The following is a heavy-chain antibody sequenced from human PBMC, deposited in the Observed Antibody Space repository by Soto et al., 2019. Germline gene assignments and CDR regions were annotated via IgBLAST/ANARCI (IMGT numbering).Heavy chain of an antibody. CDR2: INAGNGNT. D-gene: IGHD3-16*01. Sequence: ASVKVSCKASGYTFTSYAMHWVRQAPGQRLEWMGWINAGNGNTKYSQKFQGRVTITRDTSASTAYMELNSLKDEDTAVYYCARDLHYAFDYWGQGMLVTVSS. CDR1: GYTFTSYA. CDR3: ARDLHYAFDY. J-gene: IGHJ4*02. V-gene: IGHV1-3*01.